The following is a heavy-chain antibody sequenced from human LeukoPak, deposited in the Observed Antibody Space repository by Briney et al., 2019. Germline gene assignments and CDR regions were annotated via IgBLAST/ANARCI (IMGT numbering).Heavy chain of an antibody. CDR1: GGSISSYY. CDR2: IYYSGST. V-gene: IGHV4-59*04. D-gene: IGHD5-18*01. Sequence: PSETLSLTCTVSGGSISSYYWSWIRQPPGKGLEWIGNIYYSGSTNYIPSLKSRVTISLDTSKNQFSLKLNSVTAADTAVYYCAGYSGYSYGFDYWGQGTLVTVSS. CDR3: AGYSGYSYGFDY. J-gene: IGHJ4*02.